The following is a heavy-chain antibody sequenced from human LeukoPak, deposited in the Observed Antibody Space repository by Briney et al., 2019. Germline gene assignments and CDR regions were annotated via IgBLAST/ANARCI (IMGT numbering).Heavy chain of an antibody. J-gene: IGHJ3*02. CDR1: GFPFSNYA. CDR3: AKESQEGSAFDI. CDR2: ISGSGDTT. D-gene: IGHD1-26*01. Sequence: GGSLRLSCAASGFPFSNYALTWVRQPPGKGLEWVSTISGSGDTTYYADSVPGRFTISRDNSTNTLSLQMRSLRVEDTALSYSAKESQEGSAFDIWGQGTMVTVSS. V-gene: IGHV3-23*01.